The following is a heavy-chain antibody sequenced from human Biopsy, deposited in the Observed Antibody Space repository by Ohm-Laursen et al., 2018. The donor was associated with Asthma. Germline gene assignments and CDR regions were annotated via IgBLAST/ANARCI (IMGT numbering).Heavy chain of an antibody. V-gene: IGHV1-3*01. CDR1: RYTFTSYA. CDR2: INAGNGHT. Sequence: ASVKVSCKTSRYTFTSYAMHWVRQAPGQRLEWMGWINAGNGHTKYSQKFQGRVTITRDTSASTAYMELSSLRSEDTAVYYCARTYYDFLTGQVNDAFDIWGQGTMVTVSS. D-gene: IGHD3-9*01. CDR3: ARTYYDFLTGQVNDAFDI. J-gene: IGHJ3*02.